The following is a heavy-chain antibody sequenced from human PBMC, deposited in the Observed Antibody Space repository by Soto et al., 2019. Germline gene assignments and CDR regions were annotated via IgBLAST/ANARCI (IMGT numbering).Heavy chain of an antibody. CDR1: GYTFTSYA. V-gene: IGHV1-18*01. Sequence: GASVKVSCKASGYTFTSYAMHWVRQAPGQGLEWMGWISAYNGNTKYAQKLQGRVTTTTDTSTSTAYMELRSLRSDDTAVYYCARDLGGSYYAPVDYWGQGTLVTVSS. CDR2: ISAYNGNT. CDR3: ARDLGGSYYAPVDY. J-gene: IGHJ4*02. D-gene: IGHD1-26*01.